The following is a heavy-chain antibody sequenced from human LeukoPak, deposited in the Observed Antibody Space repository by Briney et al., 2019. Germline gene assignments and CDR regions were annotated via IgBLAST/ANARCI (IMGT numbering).Heavy chain of an antibody. D-gene: IGHD6-19*01. CDR2: INSDGSST. CDR1: GFTFSSYG. Sequence: GGSLRLSCAASGFTFSSYGMHWVRQAPGKGLGWVSRINSDGSSTSYADSVKGRFTISRDNAKNTLYLQMNSLRAEDTAVYYCARDGAVAGKIDYWGQGTLVTVSS. J-gene: IGHJ4*02. V-gene: IGHV3-74*01. CDR3: ARDGAVAGKIDY.